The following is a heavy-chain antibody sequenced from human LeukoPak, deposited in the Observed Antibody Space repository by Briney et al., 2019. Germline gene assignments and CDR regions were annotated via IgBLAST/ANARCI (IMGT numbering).Heavy chain of an antibody. CDR1: GGSINTPNYY. V-gene: IGHV4-39*01. Sequence: PSETLSLTCTVSGGSINTPNYYWGWIRQPPGKGLEWIGSIYYSGSTYYNPSLKSRVTISVDTSKNQFSLKLSSVTAADTAVYYCARTRYYYNSRSYGAPYYFDYWGQGTLVTVSS. CDR3: ARTRYYYNSRSYGAPYYFDY. D-gene: IGHD3-10*01. J-gene: IGHJ4*02. CDR2: IYYSGST.